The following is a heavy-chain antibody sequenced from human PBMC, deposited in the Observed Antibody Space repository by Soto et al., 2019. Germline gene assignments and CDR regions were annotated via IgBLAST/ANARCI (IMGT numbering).Heavy chain of an antibody. CDR2: INPNSGGT. D-gene: IGHD3-16*01. Sequence: ASVKVSCKASGYTFTGYYMHWVRQAPGQGLEWMGWINPNSGGTNYAQKFQGWVTMTRDTSISTAYMELSRLRSDDTAVYCCARGGTTYNYYYMDVWGKGTMVTVSS. J-gene: IGHJ6*03. V-gene: IGHV1-2*04. CDR1: GYTFTGYY. CDR3: ARGGTTYNYYYMDV.